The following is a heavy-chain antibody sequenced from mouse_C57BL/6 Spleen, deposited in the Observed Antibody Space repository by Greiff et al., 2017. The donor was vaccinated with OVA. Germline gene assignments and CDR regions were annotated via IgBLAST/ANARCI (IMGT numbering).Heavy chain of an antibody. D-gene: IGHD2-4*01. CDR1: GYTFTSYW. V-gene: IGHV1-55*01. CDR2: IYPGSGST. Sequence: QVQLQQPGAELVKPGASVKMSCKASGYTFTSYWITWVKQRPGQGLEWIGDIYPGSGSTNYNEKFKSKATLTVDTSSSTAYMQLSSLTSEDSAVYYCARGGDYDWYFDVWGTGTTVTVSS. J-gene: IGHJ1*03. CDR3: ARGGDYDWYFDV.